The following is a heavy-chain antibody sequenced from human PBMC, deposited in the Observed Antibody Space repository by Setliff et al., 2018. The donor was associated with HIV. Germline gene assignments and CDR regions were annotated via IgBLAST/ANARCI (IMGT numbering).Heavy chain of an antibody. V-gene: IGHV4-39*01. CDR1: GGSISSSSHY. CDR3: ARLPISMVRGVISYFDY. Sequence: LSLTCTVSGGSISSSSHYWGWIRQPPGKGLEWIGSIYYSGSTYYNPSLKSRVTISVDTSKNQFSLKLSSVTAADTAVYYCARLPISMVRGVISYFDYWGQGTLVTVSS. D-gene: IGHD3-10*01. CDR2: IYYSGST. J-gene: IGHJ4*02.